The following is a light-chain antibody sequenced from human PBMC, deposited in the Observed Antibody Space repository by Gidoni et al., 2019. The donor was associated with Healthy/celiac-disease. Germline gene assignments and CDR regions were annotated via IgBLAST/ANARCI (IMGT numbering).Light chain of an antibody. J-gene: IGKJ4*01. CDR3: QQYYSYPRT. CDR2: AAS. V-gene: IGKV1-8*01. CDR1: QVISSY. Sequence: AIRMTQSPSSFSASTGDRVTIPCRASQVISSYLAWYQQKPGNAPKLLISAASTLQSVVPSRFSGSGSGTDFTLTISVLQSEDFATYYCQQYYSYPRTFGGGTKVEIK.